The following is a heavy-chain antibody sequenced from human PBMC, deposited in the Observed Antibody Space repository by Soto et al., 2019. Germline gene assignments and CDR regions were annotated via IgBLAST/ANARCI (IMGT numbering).Heavy chain of an antibody. V-gene: IGHV2-5*02. CDR2: IYWDDDK. J-gene: IGHJ4*02. CDR3: AHAFFDYGEVVY. Sequence: GLDLEWLALIYWDDDKRYSPSLKSRLTITKDTSKNQVVLTMTNMDPVDTATYYCAHAFFDYGEVVYWGQGTLVTVSS. D-gene: IGHD4-17*01.